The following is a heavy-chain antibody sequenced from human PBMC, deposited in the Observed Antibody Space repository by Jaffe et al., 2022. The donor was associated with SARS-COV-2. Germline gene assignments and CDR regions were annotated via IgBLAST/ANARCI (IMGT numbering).Heavy chain of an antibody. Sequence: QQQLQESGPGLVKPSETLSLTCTVPGDSSSSNDYYWAWVRQFPGKGLEWIGTTRYSANIYSNPSLRSRVTISVDTSKEHFSLKLTSVTAADTAVYYCARQYGRGKWYFDYWGQGTLVTVSS. J-gene: IGHJ4*02. CDR3: ARQYGRGKWYFDY. V-gene: IGHV4-39*01. CDR1: GDSSSSNDYY. D-gene: IGHD3-10*02. CDR2: TRYSANI.